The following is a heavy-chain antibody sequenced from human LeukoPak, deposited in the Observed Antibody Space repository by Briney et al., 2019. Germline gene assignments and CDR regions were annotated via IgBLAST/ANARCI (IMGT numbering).Heavy chain of an antibody. V-gene: IGHV3-7*01. CDR3: ARETPPWGYYYYGMDV. D-gene: IGHD7-27*01. CDR2: IKQDGSEK. CDR1: GFTFSSHW. J-gene: IGHJ6*02. Sequence: PGGSLRLSCAASGFTFSSHWMSWVRQAPGKGLVWVASIKQDGSEKYYVDSVKGRFTISRDNAKNSLYLQMNSLRAEDTAVYYCARETPPWGYYYYGMDVWGQGTTVTVSS.